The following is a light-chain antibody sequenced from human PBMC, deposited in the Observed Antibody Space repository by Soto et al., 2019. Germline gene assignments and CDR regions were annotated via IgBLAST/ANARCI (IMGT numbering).Light chain of an antibody. V-gene: IGKV1-5*01. Sequence: IHMTDSPSTLSASVLYRVTITCLASQSISSWLAWYQQKPGKAPKLLIYDASSLESGVPSRFSGSGSGTEFTLTISSLQPDDFATYYCQQYNSYPWTFGQGTKVDNK. CDR1: QSISSW. J-gene: IGKJ1*01. CDR3: QQYNSYPWT. CDR2: DAS.